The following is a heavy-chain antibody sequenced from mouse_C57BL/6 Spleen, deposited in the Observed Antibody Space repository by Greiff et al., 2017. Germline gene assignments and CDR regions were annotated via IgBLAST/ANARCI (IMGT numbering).Heavy chain of an antibody. CDR2: INPSSGYT. V-gene: IGHV1-7*01. Sequence: QVHVKQSGAELAKPGASVKLSCKASGYTFTSYWMHWVKQRPGQGLEWIGYINPSSGYTKYTQKFKDKATLTADKSSSTADMQLSRLTYEDSAFYCCARGDGSPAYWDQGTLVTVSA. J-gene: IGHJ3*01. D-gene: IGHD1-1*01. CDR3: ARGDGSPAY. CDR1: GYTFTSYW.